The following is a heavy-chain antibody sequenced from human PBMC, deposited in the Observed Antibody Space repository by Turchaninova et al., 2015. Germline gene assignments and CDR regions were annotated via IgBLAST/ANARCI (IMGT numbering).Heavy chain of an antibody. CDR3: ARGDHYAPYFDF. CDR2: IYYTGST. V-gene: IGHV4-59*01. J-gene: IGHJ4*02. Sequence: QVQLQESGPGLVKPSETLSLTCTVSGGSISSYYWNWIRQSPGKGLEWIGSIYYTGSTNFNPSLKSRVTISIDKSKSQFSLNLISVTPAYTALYYCARGDHYAPYFDFWGQGTLVTVSS. D-gene: IGHD2-2*01. CDR1: GGSISSYY.